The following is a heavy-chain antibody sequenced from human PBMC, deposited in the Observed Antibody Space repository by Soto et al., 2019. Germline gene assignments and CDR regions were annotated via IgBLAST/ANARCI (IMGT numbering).Heavy chain of an antibody. J-gene: IGHJ4*02. Sequence: GESLRLSCAASGFTFSRYAMSWVRQAPGKGLEWVSAITGSGGSTYYADSVRGRFAISRDNSKNTLFLQMNSLRAEDTAVYYCAKEIAQYHNAWSFDSWGQGTLVTVSS. CDR2: ITGSGGST. D-gene: IGHD2-2*01. CDR3: AKEIAQYHNAWSFDS. CDR1: GFTFSRYA. V-gene: IGHV3-23*01.